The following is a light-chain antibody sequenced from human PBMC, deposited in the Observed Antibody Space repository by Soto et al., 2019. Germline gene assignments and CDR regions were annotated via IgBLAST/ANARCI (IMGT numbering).Light chain of an antibody. CDR3: SSYAGSNNLV. CDR1: SSDAGGYNY. CDR2: EVS. V-gene: IGLV2-8*01. J-gene: IGLJ2*01. Sequence: QSALTQPPSASGSPGQSVTISCTGTSSDAGGYNYVSWYQQHLGKAPKLMIYEVSKRPSGVPDRFSGSKSGNTASLTVSGLQAEDEADYYCSSYAGSNNLVFGGGTKLTVL.